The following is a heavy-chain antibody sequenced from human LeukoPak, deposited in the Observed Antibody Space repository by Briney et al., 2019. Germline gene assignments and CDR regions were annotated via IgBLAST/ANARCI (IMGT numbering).Heavy chain of an antibody. Sequence: SVKVSCKASGGTFSSHAISWVRQAPGQGLEWMGGIIPIFGTANSAQKFQGRVTITADESTSTAYMELSSLRSEDTAVYYCASRYDSSGEFVDYWGQGTLVTVSS. CDR1: GGTFSSHA. J-gene: IGHJ4*02. D-gene: IGHD3-22*01. CDR3: ASRYDSSGEFVDY. CDR2: IIPIFGTA. V-gene: IGHV1-69*13.